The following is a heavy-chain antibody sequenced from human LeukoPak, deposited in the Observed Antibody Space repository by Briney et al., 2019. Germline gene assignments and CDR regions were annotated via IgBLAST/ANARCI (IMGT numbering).Heavy chain of an antibody. J-gene: IGHJ6*02. CDR2: IIPIFGTA. CDR3: ARDRGYSSSWSPSTHYYYYYGMDV. D-gene: IGHD6-13*01. Sequence: SVTVSCKASGGTFSSYAISWVRQAPGQGLEWMGGIIPIFGTANYAQKFQGRVTITADESTSTAYMELSSLRSEDTAVYYCARDRGYSSSWSPSTHYYYYYGMDVWGQGTTVTVSS. V-gene: IGHV1-69*13. CDR1: GGTFSSYA.